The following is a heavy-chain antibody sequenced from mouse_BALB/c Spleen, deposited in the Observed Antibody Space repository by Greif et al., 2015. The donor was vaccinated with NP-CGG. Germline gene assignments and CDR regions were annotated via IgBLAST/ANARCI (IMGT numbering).Heavy chain of an antibody. Sequence: EVQVVESGGGLVKPGGSLKLSCAASGFTFSSYAMSWVRQTPEKRLEWVATISSGGSYTYYPDSVKGRFTISRDNAKNTLYLQMSSLRSEDTAMYYCARQSGTGFAYWGQGTLVTVSA. D-gene: IGHD4-1*01. V-gene: IGHV5-9-3*01. J-gene: IGHJ3*01. CDR3: ARQSGTGFAY. CDR1: GFTFSSYA. CDR2: ISSGGSYT.